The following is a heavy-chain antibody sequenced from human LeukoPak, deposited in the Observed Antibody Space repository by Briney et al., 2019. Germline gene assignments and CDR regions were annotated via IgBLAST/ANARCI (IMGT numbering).Heavy chain of an antibody. D-gene: IGHD2/OR15-2a*01. Sequence: GGSLRLSCAASGFTFSSYGMHWVCQAPGKGLEWVAVISYDGSNKYYADSVKGRFTISRDNSKNTLYLQMNSLRAEDTAVYYCAKRSLYYYYGMDVWGQGTTVTVSS. CDR2: ISYDGSNK. J-gene: IGHJ6*02. CDR1: GFTFSSYG. CDR3: AKRSLYYYYGMDV. V-gene: IGHV3-30*18.